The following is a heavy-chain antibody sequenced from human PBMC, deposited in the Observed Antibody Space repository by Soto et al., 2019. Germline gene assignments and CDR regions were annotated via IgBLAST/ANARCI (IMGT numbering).Heavy chain of an antibody. CDR2: IYYSGST. CDR3: ARVRGQWLNIDY. Sequence: SETLSLTCTVSGGSVSSGSYYWSWIRQPPGKGLEWIGYIYYSGSTNYNPSLKSRVTISVDTSKNQFSLKLSSVTAADTAVYYCARVRGQWLNIDYWGQGTLVTVSS. J-gene: IGHJ4*02. D-gene: IGHD6-19*01. CDR1: GGSVSSGSYY. V-gene: IGHV4-61*01.